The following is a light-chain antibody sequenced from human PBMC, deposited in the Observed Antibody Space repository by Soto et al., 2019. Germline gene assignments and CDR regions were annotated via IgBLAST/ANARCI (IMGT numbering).Light chain of an antibody. CDR2: EVR. CDR1: SSDVGRYNR. J-gene: IGLJ7*01. CDR3: SLFTTNSTFV. Sequence: QSVLTQPPSVSGSPGQSVTISCTGTSSDVGRYNRVSWYQQPPGTAPKLLIYEVRNRPSGVPDRFSGSRSANTASLTISGLQADDEADYYCSLFTTNSTFVFGAGTQLTVL. V-gene: IGLV2-18*01.